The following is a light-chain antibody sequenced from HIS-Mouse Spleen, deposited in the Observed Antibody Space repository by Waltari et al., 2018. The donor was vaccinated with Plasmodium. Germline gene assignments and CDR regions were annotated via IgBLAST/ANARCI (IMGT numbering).Light chain of an antibody. CDR1: NIGSTH. CDR3: QVWDSSFWV. J-gene: IGLJ3*02. Sequence: SYELTQPLSVSVALGQTARITCGGNNIGSTHVHWYQQKPGQAPVLVIYRDSNRPSGIPERFSGSNSGNTATLTISRAQAGDEADYYCQVWDSSFWVFGGGTKLTVL. V-gene: IGLV3-9*01. CDR2: RDS.